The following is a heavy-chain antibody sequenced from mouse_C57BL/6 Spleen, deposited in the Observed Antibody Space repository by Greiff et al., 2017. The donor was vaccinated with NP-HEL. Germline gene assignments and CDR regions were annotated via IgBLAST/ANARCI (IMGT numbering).Heavy chain of an antibody. CDR1: GYTFTDYY. J-gene: IGHJ3*01. CDR2: INPNNGGT. D-gene: IGHD4-1*01. CDR3: ARELGRVWFAY. Sequence: EVQLQQSGPELVKPGASVKISCKASGYTFTDYYMNWVKQSHGKSLEWIGDINPNNGGTSYNQKFKGKATLTVDKSSSTAYMELRSLTSEDSAVYYCARELGRVWFAYWGQGTLVTVSA. V-gene: IGHV1-26*01.